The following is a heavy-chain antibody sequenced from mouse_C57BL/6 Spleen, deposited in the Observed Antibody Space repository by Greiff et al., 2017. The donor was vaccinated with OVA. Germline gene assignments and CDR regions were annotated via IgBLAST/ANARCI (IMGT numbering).Heavy chain of an antibody. Sequence: EVQLQQSGPELVKPGASVKISCKASGYTFTDYYMNWVKQSHGKSLEWIGDINPNNGGTSYNQKFKGKATLTVDKSSSTAYMELRSLTSEDSAVYYCAGCYPYYAMDYWGQGTSVTVSS. CDR3: AGCYPYYAMDY. V-gene: IGHV1-26*01. D-gene: IGHD2-12*01. J-gene: IGHJ4*01. CDR1: GYTFTDYY. CDR2: INPNNGGT.